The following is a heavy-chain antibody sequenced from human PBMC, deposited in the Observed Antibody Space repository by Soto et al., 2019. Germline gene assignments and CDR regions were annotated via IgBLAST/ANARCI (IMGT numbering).Heavy chain of an antibody. CDR2: VSPSGDTT. CDR3: VKGSAVIGTWDYGMDV. V-gene: IGHV3-23*01. J-gene: IGHJ6*02. CDR1: GFTFSTYA. D-gene: IGHD2-21*01. Sequence: EVQVFASGGGLVQPGGSLRLSCAASGFTFSTYAMGWVRQAPGKGLEWLSAVSPSGDTTYYGDSVKGRFTISRDNSKNTLFLQMNNLGAEDTALYYCVKGSAVIGTWDYGMDVWGQGTTVTVSS.